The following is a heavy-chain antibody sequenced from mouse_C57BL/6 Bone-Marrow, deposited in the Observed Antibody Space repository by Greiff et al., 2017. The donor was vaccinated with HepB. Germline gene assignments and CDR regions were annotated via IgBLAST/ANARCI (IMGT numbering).Heavy chain of an antibody. Sequence: EVQRVESGGDLVKPGGSLKLSCAASGFTFSSYGMSWVRQTPDERLEWVATISSGGSYTYYPDSVKGRFTISRDNAKNTLYLQMSSLKSEDTAMYYCARTYGNYAMDYWGQGTSVTVSS. CDR2: ISSGGSYT. V-gene: IGHV5-6*01. CDR3: ARTYGNYAMDY. J-gene: IGHJ4*01. CDR1: GFTFSSYG. D-gene: IGHD2-1*01.